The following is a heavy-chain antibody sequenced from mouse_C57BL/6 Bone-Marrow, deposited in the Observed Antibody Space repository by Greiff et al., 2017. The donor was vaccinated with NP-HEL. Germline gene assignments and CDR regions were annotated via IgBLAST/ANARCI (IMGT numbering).Heavy chain of an antibody. J-gene: IGHJ4*01. V-gene: IGHV1-18*01. CDR2: INPNNGGT. D-gene: IGHD1-1*01. Sequence: EVQLQQSGPELVKPGASVKIPCKASGYTFTDYNMDWVKQSPGKSLEWIGDINPNNGGTIYNQKFKGKATLTVDKSSSTAYMELRSLTSEDTAVYYCARLNYGSCYAMDYWGQGTSVTVSS. CDR3: ARLNYGSCYAMDY. CDR1: GYTFTDYN.